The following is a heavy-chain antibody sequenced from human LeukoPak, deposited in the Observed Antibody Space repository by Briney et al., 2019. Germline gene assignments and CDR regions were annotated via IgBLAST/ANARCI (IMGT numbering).Heavy chain of an antibody. V-gene: IGHV4-34*01. Sequence: PSETLSLTCAVYGGSFSGYYWSWIRQPPGKGLEWIGEINHSGSTNYNPSLKSRVTISVDTSKNQFSLKLSSVTAADTAVYYCARVRSSWYMWDYWGQGTLVTVSS. J-gene: IGHJ4*02. CDR3: ARVRSSWYMWDY. CDR1: GGSFSGYY. CDR2: INHSGST. D-gene: IGHD6-13*01.